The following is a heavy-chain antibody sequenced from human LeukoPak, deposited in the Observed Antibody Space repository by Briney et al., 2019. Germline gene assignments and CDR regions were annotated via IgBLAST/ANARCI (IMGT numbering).Heavy chain of an antibody. CDR1: GYTFTSNG. CDR3: ARPSEVRGGYPYYYMDV. Sequence: ASVKVSCKASGYTFTSNGITWVRQAPGQGLEWVGWISCNNGDTRYPQKLQGRVTVTTDTSTSTVYMELSSLRSEDTAVYYCARPSEVRGGYPYYYMDVWGKGTTVTISS. V-gene: IGHV1-18*01. D-gene: IGHD3-10*01. CDR2: ISCNNGDT. J-gene: IGHJ6*03.